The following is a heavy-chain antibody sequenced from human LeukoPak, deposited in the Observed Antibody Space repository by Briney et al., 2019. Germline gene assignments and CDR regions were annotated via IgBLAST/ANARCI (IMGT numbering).Heavy chain of an antibody. D-gene: IGHD6-6*01. J-gene: IGHJ4*02. CDR3: AKGIAARPYYFDY. V-gene: IGHV3-23*01. Sequence: PGGSLRLSCAASGFTFSSNAMSWVRQVPGKGLEWVSAISGSGGSAYYPDSVKGRFTISRDNSKNTLYLQMNSLRAEDTAVYYCAKGIAARPYYFDYWGQGTLVTVSS. CDR1: GFTFSSNA. CDR2: ISGSGGSA.